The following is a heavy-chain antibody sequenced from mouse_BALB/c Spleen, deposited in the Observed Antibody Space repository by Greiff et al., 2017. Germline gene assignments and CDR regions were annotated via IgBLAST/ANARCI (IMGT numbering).Heavy chain of an antibody. CDR2: IYPSDSYT. Sequence: QVQLQQPGAELVRPGASVKLSCKASGYTFTIYWINWVKQRPGQGLEWIGNIYPSDSYTNYNQKFKDKATLTVDKSSSTAYMQLSSPTSEDSAVYYCTRQLGLRTMDYWGQGTSVTVSS. CDR3: TRQLGLRTMDY. CDR1: GYTFTIYW. V-gene: IGHV1-69*02. J-gene: IGHJ4*01. D-gene: IGHD3-1*01.